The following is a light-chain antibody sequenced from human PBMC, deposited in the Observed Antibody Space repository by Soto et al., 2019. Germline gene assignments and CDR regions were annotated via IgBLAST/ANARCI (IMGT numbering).Light chain of an antibody. CDR1: SSDVGGYDY. CDR2: EVS. Sequence: QSVLTQPPSASGSPGQPVTIPCTGTSSDVGGYDYVSWYKHHPGKAPKLMIYEVSKRPSGVPDRFSGSKSGNTAALTVSGLQAEDEADYYCSSYVGTNSYVFGTGTKVTV. CDR3: SSYVGTNSYV. V-gene: IGLV2-8*01. J-gene: IGLJ1*01.